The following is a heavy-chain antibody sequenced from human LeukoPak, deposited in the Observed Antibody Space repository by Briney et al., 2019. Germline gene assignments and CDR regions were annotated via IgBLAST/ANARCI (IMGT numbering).Heavy chain of an antibody. CDR3: ARSVEGYCSGGSCYYYSYYMDV. Sequence: PSETLSLTCTVSGGSISSSSYYWGWIRQPPGKGLEWIESIYHSGSTYYNPSLKSRVTISVDTSKNQFSLKLSSVTAADTAVYYCARSVEGYCSGGSCYYYSYYMDVWGKGTTVTVSS. J-gene: IGHJ6*03. CDR2: IYHSGST. CDR1: GGSISSSSYY. D-gene: IGHD2-15*01. V-gene: IGHV4-39*07.